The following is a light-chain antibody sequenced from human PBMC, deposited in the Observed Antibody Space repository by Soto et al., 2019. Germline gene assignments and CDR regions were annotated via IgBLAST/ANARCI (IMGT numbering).Light chain of an antibody. CDR2: ANT. Sequence: QSVLTQPPSVSGAPGQRVTISCTGSGSNIGAGYDIHWYQQVPGTAPKPLIYANTNRASGVPDRFSGSKSGTSASLAITGIQAEDEADYYCQSYDTSLSGYVFGPGTKVTVL. CDR3: QSYDTSLSGYV. CDR1: GSNIGAGYD. V-gene: IGLV1-40*01. J-gene: IGLJ1*01.